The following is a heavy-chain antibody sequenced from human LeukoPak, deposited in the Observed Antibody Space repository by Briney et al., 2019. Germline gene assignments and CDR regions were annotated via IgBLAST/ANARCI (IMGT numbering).Heavy chain of an antibody. CDR1: GGSISTYY. Sequence: SVTLSLTCTVSGGSISTYYWSWVRQPPGKGLEWIAYIDSSGRTNYNPSLKSRVTISIDTSKNRFSLKLSSVTAADTARYYCAREQHGVNVPPYYWGKGTLVTVST. D-gene: IGHD6-13*01. J-gene: IGHJ4*02. V-gene: IGHV4-59*01. CDR3: AREQHGVNVPPYY. CDR2: IDSSGRT.